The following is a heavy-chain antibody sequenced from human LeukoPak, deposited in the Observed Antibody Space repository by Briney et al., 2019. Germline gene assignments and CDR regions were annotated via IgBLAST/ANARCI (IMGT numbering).Heavy chain of an antibody. Sequence: PETLSLTCTVSGGSISSYYWSWIRQPPGKGLEWVGYINYSGSTNYNPSLKSRVTISVDTSRYQFSLKLSSVTAADTAVYYCARATRRDGYNLDYWGQGTLVTVSS. J-gene: IGHJ4*02. CDR1: GGSISSYY. CDR3: ARATRRDGYNLDY. V-gene: IGHV4-59*01. CDR2: INYSGST. D-gene: IGHD5-24*01.